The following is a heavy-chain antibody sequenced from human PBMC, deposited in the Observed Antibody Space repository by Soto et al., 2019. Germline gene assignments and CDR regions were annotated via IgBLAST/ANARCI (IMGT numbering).Heavy chain of an antibody. CDR3: ASDRRETAMVFDEYDGMDV. Sequence: QVQLVQSGAEVKKPGASVKVSCKASGYTFTGYYMHWVRQAPGQGLEWMGWINPNSGGTKYAQKFQGWVTMTRDTSISTAYMELSRLRSDATAVYYCASDRRETAMVFDEYDGMDVWGQGTTVTVSS. J-gene: IGHJ6*02. D-gene: IGHD5-18*01. CDR2: INPNSGGT. CDR1: GYTFTGYY. V-gene: IGHV1-2*04.